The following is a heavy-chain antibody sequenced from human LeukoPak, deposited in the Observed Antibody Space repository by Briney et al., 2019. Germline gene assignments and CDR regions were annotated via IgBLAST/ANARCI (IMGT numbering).Heavy chain of an antibody. CDR2: IREDGNEK. CDR1: GFTLSSYW. Sequence: GGSLRLSCVASGFTLSSYWMSWVRQAPGEGLEWVANIREDGNEKYYVDSVKGRFTISRDNAKNSLWLQMNSLRAEDTAVYYCATSSGWRFDYWGQGTLVAVSS. V-gene: IGHV3-7*01. CDR3: ATSSGWRFDY. D-gene: IGHD3-22*01. J-gene: IGHJ4*02.